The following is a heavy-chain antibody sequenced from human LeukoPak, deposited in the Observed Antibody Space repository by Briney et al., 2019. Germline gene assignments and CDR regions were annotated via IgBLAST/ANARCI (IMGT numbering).Heavy chain of an antibody. J-gene: IGHJ4*02. CDR1: GYSFTSHW. V-gene: IGHV5-51*01. D-gene: IGHD3-10*01. Sequence: GESLKISCKGSGYSFTSHWIGWVRQISGKGLEWMGIIYPGDSDTRYSPSFQGQVTISADKSISTAYLQWSSLKASDTAMYFRACRGDSGSYYDYWGQGTLVTVSS. CDR2: IYPGDSDT. CDR3: ACRGDSGSYYDY.